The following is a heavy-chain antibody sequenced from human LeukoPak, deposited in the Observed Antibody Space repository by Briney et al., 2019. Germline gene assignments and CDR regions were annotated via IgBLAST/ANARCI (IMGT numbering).Heavy chain of an antibody. J-gene: IGHJ4*02. CDR3: VTEGGYGSGSYYRFDY. D-gene: IGHD3-10*01. Sequence: SETLSLTCTVSGGSISSSSYYWGWIRQPPGKGLEWIGSIYYSGSTYCNPSLKSRVTISVDTSKNQFSLKLSSVTAADTAVYYCVTEGGYGSGSYYRFDYWGQGTLVTVSS. CDR1: GGSISSSSYY. CDR2: IYYSGST. V-gene: IGHV4-39*02.